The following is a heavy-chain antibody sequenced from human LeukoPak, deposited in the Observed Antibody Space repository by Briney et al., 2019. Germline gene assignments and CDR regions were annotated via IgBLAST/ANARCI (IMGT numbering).Heavy chain of an antibody. Sequence: GGSLRLSCAASGFSFSYYWMHWVRQGSGKGPVWVSRIIGDGTRTDYADSVKGRFTISRDNAKSTLYLQMNSLTVEDTAVYYCASEGYFDWFFDYWGQGTLVTVSS. J-gene: IGHJ4*02. CDR3: ASEGYFDWFFDY. V-gene: IGHV3-74*01. CDR2: IIGDGTRT. CDR1: GFSFSYYW. D-gene: IGHD3-9*01.